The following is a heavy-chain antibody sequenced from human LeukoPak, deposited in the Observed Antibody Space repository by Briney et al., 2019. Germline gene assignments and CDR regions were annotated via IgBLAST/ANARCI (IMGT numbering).Heavy chain of an antibody. CDR2: IYYSGST. V-gene: IGHV4-31*03. Sequence: KPSETLSLTCTVSGDSISGSGYYWNWIRQHPGKGLEWIGYIYYSGSTYYNPSLKSRFTIAVDTSKNQFSLNLSSVTAADTAVYYCARHDPRGEPARLGFFDYWGQGTLVTVSS. CDR1: GDSISGSGYY. J-gene: IGHJ4*02. CDR3: ARHDPRGEPARLGFFDY. D-gene: IGHD6-6*01.